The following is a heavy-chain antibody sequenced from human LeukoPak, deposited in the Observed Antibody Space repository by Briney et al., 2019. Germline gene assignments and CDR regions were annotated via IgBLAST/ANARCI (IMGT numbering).Heavy chain of an antibody. CDR3: ARDPYIAARPGLFDY. Sequence: ASVKVSCKASGYTFTSYYMHWVRQAPGQGLEWMGIINPSGGSTSYAQKFQGRVTMTRDMSTSTVYMELSSLRSEDTAVYYCARDPYIAARPGLFDYWGQGTLVTVSS. V-gene: IGHV1-46*01. CDR1: GYTFTSYY. J-gene: IGHJ4*02. D-gene: IGHD6-6*01. CDR2: INPSGGST.